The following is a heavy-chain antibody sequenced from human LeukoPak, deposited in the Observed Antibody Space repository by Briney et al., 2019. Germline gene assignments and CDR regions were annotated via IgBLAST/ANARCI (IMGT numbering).Heavy chain of an antibody. Sequence: GGSLRLSCAASGFTFSNYAIHWVRQAPGKGLEWVAVISYDGSNRYYAESVKGRFTISRDNSKNTLYLQMSSLRAEDTAVYYCARSLATSYYYMDVWGKGTTVTVSS. CDR3: ARSLATSYYYMDV. J-gene: IGHJ6*03. CDR2: ISYDGSNR. V-gene: IGHV3-30*04. D-gene: IGHD5-12*01. CDR1: GFTFSNYA.